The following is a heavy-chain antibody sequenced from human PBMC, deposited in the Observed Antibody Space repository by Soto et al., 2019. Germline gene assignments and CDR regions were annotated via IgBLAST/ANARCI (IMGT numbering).Heavy chain of an antibody. CDR1: GGSISSGGYY. D-gene: IGHD6-19*01. CDR3: ARVEYSSGPRRRYFDY. CDR2: IYYSGST. V-gene: IGHV4-31*03. J-gene: IGHJ4*02. Sequence: QVQLQESGPGLVKPSQTLSLTCTVSGGSISSGGYYWSWIRQHPGKGLEWIGYIYYSGSTYYNPSLTRRVTLSVDTSKNQFSLKLSSVTAAATAVYYCARVEYSSGPRRRYFDYWGQGTLVTVSS.